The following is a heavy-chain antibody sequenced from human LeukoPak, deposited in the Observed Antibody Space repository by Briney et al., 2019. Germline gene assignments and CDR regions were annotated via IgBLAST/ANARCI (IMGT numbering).Heavy chain of an antibody. CDR1: GFTFSSYA. V-gene: IGHV3-30-3*01. Sequence: GGSLRLSCAASGFTFSSYAMHWVRQAPGKGLEWVAVISYDGSNKYYADSVKGRFTISRDNSKNTLYLQMNSLRAEDTAVYYCATGRSGCFSYWGQGTLVTVSS. J-gene: IGHJ4*02. CDR3: ATGRSGCFSY. D-gene: IGHD6-19*01. CDR2: ISYDGSNK.